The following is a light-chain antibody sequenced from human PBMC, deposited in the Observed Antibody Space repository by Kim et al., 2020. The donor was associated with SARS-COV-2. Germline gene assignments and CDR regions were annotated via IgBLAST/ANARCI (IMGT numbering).Light chain of an antibody. CDR3: QQADTFPLT. J-gene: IGKJ2*01. V-gene: IGKV1-12*01. CDR1: QGIRTF. Sequence: DIQMTQSPSSVSASVGDRVTITCRASQGIRTFLAWYQQRPGKAPRLLIYAASSLHRGVPSRFSGSGSGTRFTLTISSLQPEDFGTYYCQQADTFPLTFGQGTKLEI. CDR2: AAS.